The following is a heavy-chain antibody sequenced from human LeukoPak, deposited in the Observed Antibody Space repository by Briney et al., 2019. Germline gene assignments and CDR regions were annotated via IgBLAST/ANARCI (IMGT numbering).Heavy chain of an antibody. CDR1: GYTFTSYG. Sequence: ASVKVSCKASGYTFTSYGISWVRQATGQELEWMGWMNPNSGNAGYAQKFQGRVTMTRNTSISTAYMELRSLRSDDTAVYYCARVGNDSSGYYYVYYYYYMDVWGKGTTVTISS. V-gene: IGHV1-8*02. D-gene: IGHD3-22*01. CDR2: MNPNSGNA. J-gene: IGHJ6*03. CDR3: ARVGNDSSGYYYVYYYYYMDV.